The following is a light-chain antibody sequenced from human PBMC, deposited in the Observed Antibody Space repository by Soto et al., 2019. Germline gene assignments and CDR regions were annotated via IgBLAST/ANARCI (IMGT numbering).Light chain of an antibody. V-gene: IGLV2-14*01. J-gene: IGLJ3*02. Sequence: QSALIQPVSVSGSPGQSITISCTGSSSDVGGYNFVSWYQQHPGKAPKLMIYDVTNRPSGVSNRFSASKSGDTASLPISGLQAEDEADYYCSSYPRTNPLVFGRGTKLTLL. CDR3: SSYPRTNPLV. CDR1: SSDVGGYNF. CDR2: DVT.